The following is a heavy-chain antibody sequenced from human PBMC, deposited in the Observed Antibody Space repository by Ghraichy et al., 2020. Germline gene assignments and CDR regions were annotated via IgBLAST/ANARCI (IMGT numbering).Heavy chain of an antibody. CDR2: IRGDGSKT. CDR1: GFWFHKYS. V-gene: IGHV3-43*01. Sequence: GGSLRLSCAASGFWFHKYSMHWVRQAPGKGLEWVSLIRGDGSKTYSADSVKGRFSISRDNSRNSLFLQMYSLRTEDSAFYYCVKEHDSGWPNFDSWGQGTLVSVSS. CDR3: VKEHDSGWPNFDS. D-gene: IGHD6-19*01. J-gene: IGHJ4*02.